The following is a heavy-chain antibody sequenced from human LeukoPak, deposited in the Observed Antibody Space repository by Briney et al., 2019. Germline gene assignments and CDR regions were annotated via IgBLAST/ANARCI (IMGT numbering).Heavy chain of an antibody. J-gene: IGHJ4*02. Sequence: SGPTLVNPTQTLTLTCTFSGFSFSGFSFSSSGLSVGWIRQPPGKALGWLALIYWNGNTRYNPSLRTRVTITRDTSKNQVVLTMTNAGPLDTATYYCAHGRGFGTGDYFDYWGQGTLVTVSS. V-gene: IGHV2-5*01. D-gene: IGHD3-10*01. CDR1: GFSFSSSGLS. CDR2: IYWNGNT. CDR3: AHGRGFGTGDYFDY.